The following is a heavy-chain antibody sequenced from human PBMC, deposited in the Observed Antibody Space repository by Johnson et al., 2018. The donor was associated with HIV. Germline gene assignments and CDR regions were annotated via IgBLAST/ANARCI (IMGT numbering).Heavy chain of an antibody. CDR2: ISSSGSTI. Sequence: VQLVESGGGLVQPGGSLRLSCAASGFTFSNFAMNWVRQAPGKGLEWVSYISSSGSTIYYADSVKGRFTISRDNAKNSLYLQMNSLRAEDTAVYYCARGGSYLTLDDAFDIWGQGTMVTVSS. D-gene: IGHD1-26*01. J-gene: IGHJ3*02. V-gene: IGHV3-48*04. CDR3: ARGGSYLTLDDAFDI. CDR1: GFTFSNFA.